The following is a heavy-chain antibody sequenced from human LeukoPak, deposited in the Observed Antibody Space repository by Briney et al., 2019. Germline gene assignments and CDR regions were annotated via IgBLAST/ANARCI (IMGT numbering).Heavy chain of an antibody. CDR2: LFNRGYT. CDR1: SAPINPYY. J-gene: IGHJ4*02. Sequence: SETLSLTCIVSSAPINPYYWSWIRQPPGKGREWIGHLFNRGYTNYNPSLTGRVTISADMSKNHFSLRLTSVTAADTAVYYCARRPHNWGFDYWGQGALVSVSS. V-gene: IGHV4-59*08. D-gene: IGHD7-27*01. CDR3: ARRPHNWGFDY.